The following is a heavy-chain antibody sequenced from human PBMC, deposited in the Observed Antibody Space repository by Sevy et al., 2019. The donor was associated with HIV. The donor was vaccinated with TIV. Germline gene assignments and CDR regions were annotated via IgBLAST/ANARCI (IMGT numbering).Heavy chain of an antibody. Sequence: HGGSLRLSCAASGFTFSSYCMSWVRQAPGKGLEWVANIKQDGSEKYSVDSVKGRFTISRYNVKNSLYLQMNSLRAEDTAVYYCARDTSSYYYGSWSYYNIIWGQGTLVTVSS. D-gene: IGHD3-10*01. CDR2: IKQDGSEK. J-gene: IGHJ1*01. CDR3: ARDTSSYYYGSWSYYNII. CDR1: GFTFSSYC. V-gene: IGHV3-7*01.